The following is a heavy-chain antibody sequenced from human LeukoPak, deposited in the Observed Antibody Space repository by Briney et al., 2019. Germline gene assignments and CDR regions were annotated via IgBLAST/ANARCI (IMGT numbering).Heavy chain of an antibody. J-gene: IGHJ4*02. CDR3: ARGTTAAAGIFDC. D-gene: IGHD6-13*01. CDR1: GGSISSYY. V-gene: IGHV4-4*07. Sequence: PSETLSLTCSVSGGSISSYYWSWVRQPAGKGLEWIGRIYSSGSTNYNPSLNSRVTMSVDTSNNQFSLRLTSVTAADTAVYYCARGTTAAAGIFDCWGQGTLGTVSS. CDR2: IYSSGST.